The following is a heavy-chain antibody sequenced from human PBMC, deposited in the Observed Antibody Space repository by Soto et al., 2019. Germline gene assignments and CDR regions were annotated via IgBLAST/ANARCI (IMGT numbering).Heavy chain of an antibody. CDR2: IIPIFGTA. CDR3: ARDSSSGTFDN. D-gene: IGHD3-22*01. V-gene: IGHV1-69*05. J-gene: IGHJ4*02. CDR1: GGTFSSYA. Sequence: SVKVSCKASGGTFSSYAISWARQAPGQGLEWMGGIIPIFGTANYAQKFQGRVILTRDRSTNTAYMELRSLRPEDTATYYCARDSSSGTFDNWGQGALVTVSS.